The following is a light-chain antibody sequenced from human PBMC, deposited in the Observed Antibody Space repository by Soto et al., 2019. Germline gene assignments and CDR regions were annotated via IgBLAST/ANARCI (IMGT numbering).Light chain of an antibody. Sequence: DIQLTQSPSFLSASVGDRVTITCRASQDITNYLAWYLQKPGKAPKLLIYGASTLQSGVPSRFSGSGSGTEFTLTVSSLQPEDFATYYCQQLNAHPHSFGGGTKVDI. J-gene: IGKJ4*01. CDR1: QDITNY. CDR2: GAS. V-gene: IGKV1-9*01. CDR3: QQLNAHPHS.